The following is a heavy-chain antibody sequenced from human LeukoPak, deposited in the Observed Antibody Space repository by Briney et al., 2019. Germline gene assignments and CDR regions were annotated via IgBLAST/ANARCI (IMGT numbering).Heavy chain of an antibody. CDR2: INPNSGGT. CDR3: ARDKPPYYYYYMDV. J-gene: IGHJ6*03. Sequence: ASVKVSCKASGYTFTGYYMHWVRQAPGQGLEWMGWINPNSGGTNYAQKFQGRVTMTRDTSISTAYMELSRLRSDDTAVYYCARDKPPYYYYYMDVWGKGTTVTVSS. CDR1: GYTFTGYY. V-gene: IGHV1-2*02.